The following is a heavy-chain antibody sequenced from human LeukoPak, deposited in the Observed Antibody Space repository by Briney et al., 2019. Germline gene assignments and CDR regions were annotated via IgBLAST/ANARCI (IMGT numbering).Heavy chain of an antibody. CDR2: IYYSGST. Sequence: SETLSLTCTVSGGSISSYYWSWIRQPPGKGLEWIGSIYYSGSTYYNPSLKSRVTISVDTSKNQFSLKLSSVTAADTAVYYCARSFTYYYDSSGYNYFDYWGQGTLVNVSS. CDR1: GGSISSYY. CDR3: ARSFTYYYDSSGYNYFDY. V-gene: IGHV4-39*01. J-gene: IGHJ4*02. D-gene: IGHD3-22*01.